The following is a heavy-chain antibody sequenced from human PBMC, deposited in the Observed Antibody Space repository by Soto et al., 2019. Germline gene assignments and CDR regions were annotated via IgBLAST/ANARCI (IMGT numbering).Heavy chain of an antibody. Sequence: QVQLVQSGAEVKKPGSSVKVSCKASGGTFSSYAISWVRQAPGQGLEWMGGIIPIFGTANYAQKFQGRVTITADESTSTAYMELSSLRSEDTAVYYCASPVVTAIPIYCYYGMDVWGQGTTVTVSS. CDR1: GGTFSSYA. CDR2: IIPIFGTA. J-gene: IGHJ6*02. CDR3: ASPVVTAIPIYCYYGMDV. V-gene: IGHV1-69*01. D-gene: IGHD2-21*02.